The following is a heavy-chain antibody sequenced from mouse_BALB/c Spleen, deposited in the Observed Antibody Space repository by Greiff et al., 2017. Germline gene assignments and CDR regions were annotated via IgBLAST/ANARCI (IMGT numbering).Heavy chain of an antibody. CDR3: TRELQNYFDY. Sequence: LQQSGGDLVKPGGSLKLSCAASGFTFSSYTMSWVRQTPEKRLEWVATISSGGSYTYYPDSVKGRFTISRDNAKNTLYLQMSSLKSEDTAMYYCTRELQNYFDYWGQGTTLTVSS. CDR1: GFTFSSYT. J-gene: IGHJ2*01. V-gene: IGHV5-6-4*01. CDR2: ISSGGSYT. D-gene: IGHD1-1*01.